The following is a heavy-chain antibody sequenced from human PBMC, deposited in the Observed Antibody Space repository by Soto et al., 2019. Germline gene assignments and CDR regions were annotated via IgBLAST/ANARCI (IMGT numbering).Heavy chain of an antibody. Sequence: VQLLESGGGLGQPGGSLRLSCAASGFTFSVFAMSWVRQAPGKGLELVSTISGRGENTYYADSVKGRFTISRDNSKNTLNLQMNSLRGEDTAVYYCAKDRGTGDYGVNAVDIWGQGTMVTVAS. V-gene: IGHV3-23*01. J-gene: IGHJ3*02. CDR3: AKDRGTGDYGVNAVDI. D-gene: IGHD7-27*01. CDR1: GFTFSVFA. CDR2: ISGRGENT.